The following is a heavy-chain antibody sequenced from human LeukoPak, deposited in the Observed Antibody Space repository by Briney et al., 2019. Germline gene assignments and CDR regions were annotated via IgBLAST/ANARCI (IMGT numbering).Heavy chain of an antibody. V-gene: IGHV3-48*01. CDR3: ARDGNYYDSSGYYPFYYYYYMDV. J-gene: IGHJ6*03. CDR2: IGIDSGNT. CDR1: GFTFSDYS. Sequence: GGSLRLSCAASGFTFSDYSMNWVRQAPGKGLEWISYIGIDSGNTNYADSVKGRFTISGDKAKNSLYLQMNSLRAEDTAVYYCARDGNYYDSSGYYPFYYYYYMDVWGKGTTVTVSS. D-gene: IGHD3-22*01.